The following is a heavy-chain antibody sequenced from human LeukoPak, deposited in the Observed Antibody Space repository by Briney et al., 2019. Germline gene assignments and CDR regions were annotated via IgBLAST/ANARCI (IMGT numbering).Heavy chain of an antibody. CDR2: MYTNGES. CDR1: SGSINNQY. J-gene: IGHJ5*02. V-gene: IGHV4-4*07. Sequence: SETLSLTCTVSSGSINNQYWSWIRQPAGKGLEWIGRMYTNGESDYNPSLKSRVSMSVDTSNKQFSLKLNSMTAADTAVYYCARGRGMVRGVITQNWFDPWGQGTLVTVSS. CDR3: ARGRGMVRGVITQNWFDP. D-gene: IGHD3-10*01.